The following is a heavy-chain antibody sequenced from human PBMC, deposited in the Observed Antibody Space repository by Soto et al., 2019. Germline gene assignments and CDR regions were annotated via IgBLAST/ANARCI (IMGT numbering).Heavy chain of an antibody. CDR2: IIPIFGTA. CDR1: GGTFSSYA. J-gene: IGHJ6*02. V-gene: IGHV1-69*01. D-gene: IGHD3-9*01. Sequence: QVQLVQSGAEVKKPGSSVKVSCKASGGTFSSYAISWVRQAPGQGLEWMGGIIPIFGTANYAQKIQGRVTITADESTSTAYMELSSLRSEDTAVYYCASGSKLRYYYYYYYGMDVWGQGTTVTVSS. CDR3: ASGSKLRYYYYYYYGMDV.